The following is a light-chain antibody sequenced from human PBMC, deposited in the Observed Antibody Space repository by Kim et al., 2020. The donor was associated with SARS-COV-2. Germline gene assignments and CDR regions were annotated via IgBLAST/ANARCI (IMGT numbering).Light chain of an antibody. Sequence: LGQTVRITCQGDSLRNYYASWYQQKPGQAPILVIYAKNNRPSGIPDRFSGSSSGNTASLTITGAQAEEEADYYCNSRDSSGNHLRVFGGGTRLTVL. CDR2: AKN. CDR1: SLRNYY. CDR3: NSRDSSGNHLRV. J-gene: IGLJ3*02. V-gene: IGLV3-19*01.